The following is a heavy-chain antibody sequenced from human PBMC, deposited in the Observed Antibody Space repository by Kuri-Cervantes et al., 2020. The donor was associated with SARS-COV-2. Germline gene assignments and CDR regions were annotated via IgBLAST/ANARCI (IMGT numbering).Heavy chain of an antibody. CDR1: GFTFSDHY. D-gene: IGHD4/OR15-4a*01. J-gene: IGHJ4*02. CDR2: ISYDGNNK. CDR3: ARDGAGAHDF. Sequence: GGSLRLSCAASGFTFSDHYMSWIRQAPGKGLEWVAFISYDGNNKKCIASGKGRFTISRDNSQNKLYLQMRSLRPEDTAMYYCARDGAGAHDFWGQGTLVTVSS. V-gene: IGHV3-30*03.